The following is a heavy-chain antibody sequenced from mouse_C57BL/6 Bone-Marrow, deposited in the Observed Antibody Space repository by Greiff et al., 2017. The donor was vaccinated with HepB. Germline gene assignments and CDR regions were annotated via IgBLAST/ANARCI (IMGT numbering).Heavy chain of an antibody. CDR2: IWGVGST. CDR3: ATFYYDYDEAWFAY. J-gene: IGHJ3*01. Sequence: VQLVESGPGLVAPSQSLSITCTVSGFSLTSYGVDWVRQSPGKGLEWLGVIWGVGSTNYNSALKSRLSISKDNSKSQVFLKMNSLQTDDTAMYYCATFYYDYDEAWFAYWGQGTLVTVSA. D-gene: IGHD2-4*01. V-gene: IGHV2-6*01. CDR1: GFSLTSYG.